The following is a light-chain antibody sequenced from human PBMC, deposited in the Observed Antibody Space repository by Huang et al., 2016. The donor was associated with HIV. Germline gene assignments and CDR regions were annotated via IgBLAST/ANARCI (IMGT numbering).Light chain of an antibody. Sequence: DIVLTQSPGTLSLSPGARAALSCRANQTITKNYLAWYQQRSGQAPRLLIYGASNRAMGLPDRFSGSGSGTDFTLIINRLEPQDSAVYYCQQYLSSPLTFGGGTNVEIK. V-gene: IGKV3-20*01. CDR1: QTITKNY. CDR3: QQYLSSPLT. J-gene: IGKJ4*01. CDR2: GAS.